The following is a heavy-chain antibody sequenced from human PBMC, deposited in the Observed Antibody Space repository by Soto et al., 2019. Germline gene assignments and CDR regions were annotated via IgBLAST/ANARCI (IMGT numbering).Heavy chain of an antibody. CDR1: GYPFTSYG. Sequence: AGSVKVCYKASGYPFTSYGISLVRQAPGQGLEWMGWISAYNGNTNYAQKLQGRVTMTTDTSTSTAYMELRSLRSDDTAVYYCARAKRYFDWFPFDYWGQGTMVTVSS. V-gene: IGHV1-18*01. CDR2: ISAYNGNT. J-gene: IGHJ4*02. D-gene: IGHD3-9*01. CDR3: ARAKRYFDWFPFDY.